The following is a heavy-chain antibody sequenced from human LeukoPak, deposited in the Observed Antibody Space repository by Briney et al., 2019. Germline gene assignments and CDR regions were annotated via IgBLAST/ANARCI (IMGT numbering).Heavy chain of an antibody. D-gene: IGHD6-6*01. CDR1: GYTFTSYG. Sequence: ASVTVSCTASGYTFTSYGISWVRQAPGQGLEWMGWISAYNGNTNYAQKLQGRVTMTTDTSTSTAYMELRSLRSDDTAVYYCARGAARLPPGRMDVWGQGTTVTVSS. CDR3: ARGAARLPPGRMDV. CDR2: ISAYNGNT. J-gene: IGHJ6*02. V-gene: IGHV1-18*01.